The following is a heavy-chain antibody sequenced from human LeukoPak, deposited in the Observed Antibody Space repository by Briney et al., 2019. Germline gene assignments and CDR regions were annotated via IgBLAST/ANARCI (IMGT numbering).Heavy chain of an antibody. V-gene: IGHV3-48*03. D-gene: IGHD1-1*01. CDR3: ARDRNVPVRGKNYYYYGMGV. CDR2: ISSSGSTI. Sequence: PGGSLRLSCAASGFTFSSYEMNWVRQAPGKGLEWVSYISSSGSTIYYADSVKGRFTISRDNAKNSLYLQMNSLRAEDTAVYYCARDRNVPVRGKNYYYYGMGVWGQGTTVTVSS. J-gene: IGHJ6*02. CDR1: GFTFSSYE.